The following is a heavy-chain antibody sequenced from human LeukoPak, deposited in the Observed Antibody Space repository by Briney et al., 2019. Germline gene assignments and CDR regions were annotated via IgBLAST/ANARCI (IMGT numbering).Heavy chain of an antibody. CDR1: GGSISSYY. V-gene: IGHV4-59*01. J-gene: IGHJ4*02. D-gene: IGHD6-13*01. Sequence: NPSETLSLTCTVSGGSISSYYWSWIRQPPGKGLEWIGFIYYSGSTNYNPSLKSRVTISVDTSKNQFSLKLSSVTAADTAVYYCASPGIVAAGTDRGFDYRGQGTLVTVSS. CDR3: ASPGIVAAGTDRGFDY. CDR2: IYYSGST.